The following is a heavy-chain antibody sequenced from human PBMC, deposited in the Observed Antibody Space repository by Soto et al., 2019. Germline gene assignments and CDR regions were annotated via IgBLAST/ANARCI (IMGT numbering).Heavy chain of an antibody. Sequence: QVQLQESGPGLVKPSQTLSLTCTVSGGSISSGGYYWSWIRQHPGKGLEWIGYIYYSGSTYYNPSHESRVTISVATSKNPFSLKLSSVTAADTAVYYCARVVGLPMVRGVISYYYGMDVWGQGTTVTVSS. V-gene: IGHV4-31*03. CDR3: ARVVGLPMVRGVISYYYGMDV. CDR2: IYYSGST. CDR1: GGSISSGGYY. J-gene: IGHJ6*02. D-gene: IGHD3-10*01.